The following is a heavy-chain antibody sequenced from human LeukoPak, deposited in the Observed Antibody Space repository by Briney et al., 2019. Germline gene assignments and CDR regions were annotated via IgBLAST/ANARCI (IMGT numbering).Heavy chain of an antibody. D-gene: IGHD6-13*01. V-gene: IGHV3-66*01. CDR3: ATQGRQLEGYFDY. Sequence: GGSLTLSCAASGFTVSSNYMSWVRQPPGKGLEWVSVIYSGGSTYYADSVKGRFTISRDDSKNPLYLQLNTVSAADTAVYYCATQGRQLEGYFDYWGQGTLVTVSS. J-gene: IGHJ4*02. CDR2: IYSGGST. CDR1: GFTVSSNY.